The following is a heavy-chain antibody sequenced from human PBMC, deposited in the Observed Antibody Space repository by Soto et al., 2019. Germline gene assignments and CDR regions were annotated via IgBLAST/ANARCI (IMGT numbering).Heavy chain of an antibody. D-gene: IGHD6-6*01. V-gene: IGHV3-33*01. CDR2: IWYDGSNK. CDR1: GFTFSSYG. J-gene: IGHJ4*02. Sequence: VQLVETGGGLIQPGRSLRLSCAASGFTFSSYGMHWVRQAPGKGLEWVAVIWYDGSNKYYADSVKGRFTISRDNSKNTLYLQMNSLRAEDTAVYYCARGEYSSSSEAYYFDYWGQGTLVTVSS. CDR3: ARGEYSSSSEAYYFDY.